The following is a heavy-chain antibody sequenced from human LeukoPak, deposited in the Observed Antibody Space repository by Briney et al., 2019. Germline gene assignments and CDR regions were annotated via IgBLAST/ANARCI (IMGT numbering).Heavy chain of an antibody. J-gene: IGHJ4*02. CDR3: AKGTTYCSSTSCYHGQFDY. D-gene: IGHD2-2*01. Sequence: GGSLRLSCAASGFTVSSNYMSWVRQAPGKGLEWVSVIYSGGSTYYADSVKGRFTISRDNSKNTLYLQMNSLRAEDTAVYYCAKGTTYCSSTSCYHGQFDYWGQGTLVTVSS. CDR2: IYSGGST. CDR1: GFTVSSNY. V-gene: IGHV3-53*01.